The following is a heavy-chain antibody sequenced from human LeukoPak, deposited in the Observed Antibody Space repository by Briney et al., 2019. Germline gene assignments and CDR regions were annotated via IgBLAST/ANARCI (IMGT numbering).Heavy chain of an antibody. V-gene: IGHV1-69*13. CDR3: AVWFGELGYFDY. CDR2: IIPIFGTA. Sequence: SVKVSCKASGGTFSSYAISWVRQAPGQGLEWMGGIIPIFGTANYAQKFQGRVTITADESTSTAYMELSSLRSEDTAVYYCAVWFGELGYFDYWGREPWSPSPQ. D-gene: IGHD3-10*01. J-gene: IGHJ4*02. CDR1: GGTFSSYA.